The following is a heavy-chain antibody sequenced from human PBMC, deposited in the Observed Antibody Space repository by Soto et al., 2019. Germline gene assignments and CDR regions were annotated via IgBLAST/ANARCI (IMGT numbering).Heavy chain of an antibody. V-gene: IGHV3-23*01. CDR1: GFTFSSYA. CDR3: ARDPSSRTRFDY. D-gene: IGHD2-2*01. Sequence: GGSLRLSCAASGFTFSSYAMSWVRQAPGKGLEWVSAISGSGGSTYYADSVKGRFTISRDNAKNSLYLQMNSLRDEDTAVYYCARDPSSRTRFDYWGQGTLVTVSS. J-gene: IGHJ4*02. CDR2: ISGSGGST.